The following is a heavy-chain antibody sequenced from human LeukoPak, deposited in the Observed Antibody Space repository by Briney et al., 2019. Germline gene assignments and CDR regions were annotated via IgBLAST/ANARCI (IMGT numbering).Heavy chain of an antibody. CDR2: LSYDGDNK. D-gene: IGHD6-19*01. V-gene: IGHV3-30*03. CDR1: GFTFSSYS. Sequence: GGSLRLSCAASGFTFSSYSMNWVRQAPGKGLQWVSTLSYDGDNKYYVDSVKGRFTISRDNSKNTLYLQMNSLSAEDTAVYYCARAGGRLLHGFGYFKYWGQGTLVTVSS. J-gene: IGHJ4*02. CDR3: ARAGGRLLHGFGYFKY.